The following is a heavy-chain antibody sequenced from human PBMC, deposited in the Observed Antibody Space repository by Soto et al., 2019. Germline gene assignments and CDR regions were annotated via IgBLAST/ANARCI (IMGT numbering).Heavy chain of an antibody. CDR2: IYSGGST. CDR1: GFTVSSNY. Sequence: EVQLVESGGGLVRPGGSLRLSCAASGFTVSSNYMSWVRQAPGKGLDWGSVIYSGGSTYYADSVKGRFTISRHNSKNTLYLQMNSRRAEDTAVYYCGGGEGSYVDYWGQGTLVTVSS. CDR3: GGGEGSYVDY. D-gene: IGHD3-10*01. J-gene: IGHJ4*02. V-gene: IGHV3-53*04.